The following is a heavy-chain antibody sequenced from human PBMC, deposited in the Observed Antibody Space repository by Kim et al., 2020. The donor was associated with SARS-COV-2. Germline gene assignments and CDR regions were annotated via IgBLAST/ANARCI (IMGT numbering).Heavy chain of an antibody. V-gene: IGHV3-7*01. CDR3: ARDLRVVVVPAAKGPVRDYYYYGVDV. J-gene: IGHJ6*02. D-gene: IGHD2-2*01. CDR1: GFTFSSYW. Sequence: GGSLRLSCAASGFTFSSYWMSWVRQAPGKGLEWVAHIKQDGSEKYYVVSVKGRFTISRDNAKNSLYLKMNSMRSEETAVYYCARDLRVVVVPAAKGPVRDYYYYGVDVWGQGTTVTVAS. CDR2: IKQDGSEK.